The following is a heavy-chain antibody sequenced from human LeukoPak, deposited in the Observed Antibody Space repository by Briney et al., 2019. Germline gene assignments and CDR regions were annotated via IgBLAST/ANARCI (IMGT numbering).Heavy chain of an antibody. CDR1: GDSVSSTSAA. V-gene: IGHV6-1*01. D-gene: IGHD7-27*01. Sequence: SQTLSLTCAISGDSVSSTSAAWNWIRQSPSRGLEWLGRTYYRSKWHNDYGDSVKGRVTINPDTSRNQFSLQLNSVTPDDTATYYCVRDEGTGDRVNFDLWGRGTLVTVSS. CDR2: TYYRSKWHN. CDR3: VRDEGTGDRVNFDL. J-gene: IGHJ2*01.